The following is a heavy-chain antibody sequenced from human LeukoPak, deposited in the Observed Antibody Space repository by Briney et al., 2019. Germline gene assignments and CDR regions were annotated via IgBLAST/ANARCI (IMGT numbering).Heavy chain of an antibody. D-gene: IGHD1-26*01. CDR2: INWNGGST. J-gene: IGHJ3*02. CDR1: GLTFDDYG. CDR3: ARLGVGATRDAFDI. Sequence: GGSLILSCAASGLTFDDYGMSWVRQAPGKGLEWVSGINWNGGSTGYADSVKGRFTISRDNAKNSLYLQMNSLRAEDTALYYCARLGVGATRDAFDIWGQGTMVTVSS. V-gene: IGHV3-20*04.